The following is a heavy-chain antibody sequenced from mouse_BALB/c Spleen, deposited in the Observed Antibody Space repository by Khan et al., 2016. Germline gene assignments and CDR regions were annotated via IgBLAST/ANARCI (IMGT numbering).Heavy chain of an antibody. CDR1: GFTFTDYY. V-gene: IGHV7-3*02. J-gene: IGHJ2*01. CDR2: IRNKANGYTT. Sequence: EVELVESGGGLVQPGGSLRLSCATSGFTFTDYYMSWVRQPPGKALEWLGFIRNKANGYTTEYSASVKGRFTISRDNSHSILYLQMNTLRAEDSATYYCARDRYDGFDYWGHGTTLTVSS. CDR3: ARDRYDGFDY. D-gene: IGHD2-14*01.